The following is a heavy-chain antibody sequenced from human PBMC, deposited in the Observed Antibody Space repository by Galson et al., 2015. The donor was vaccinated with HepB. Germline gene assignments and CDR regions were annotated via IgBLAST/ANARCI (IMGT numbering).Heavy chain of an antibody. CDR3: ARAPNYGDHSPGWFDP. D-gene: IGHD4-23*01. CDR2: IYYSGST. Sequence: SLTCTVSGGSISSGGYYWSWTRQHPGKGLEWIGYIYYSGSTYYNPSLKSRVTISVDTSKNQFSLKLSSVTAADTAVYYCARAPNYGDHSPGWFDPWGQGTLVTVSS. V-gene: IGHV4-31*03. J-gene: IGHJ5*02. CDR1: GGSISSGGYY.